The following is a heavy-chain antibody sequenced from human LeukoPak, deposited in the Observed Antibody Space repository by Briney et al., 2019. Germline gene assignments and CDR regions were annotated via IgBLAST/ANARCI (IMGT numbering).Heavy chain of an antibody. CDR3: ARQKVEWELLPWSAFDI. Sequence: ASVKVSCKASGYTFTSYYMHWVRQAPGHGLEWMGIINPSGGSTTSAEKFQGRVTMTRDTSTSTVYMDLSSLRSEDTAVYYCARQKVEWELLPWSAFDIWGQGTMVTVSS. CDR2: INPSGGST. D-gene: IGHD1-26*01. J-gene: IGHJ3*02. V-gene: IGHV1-46*01. CDR1: GYTFTSYY.